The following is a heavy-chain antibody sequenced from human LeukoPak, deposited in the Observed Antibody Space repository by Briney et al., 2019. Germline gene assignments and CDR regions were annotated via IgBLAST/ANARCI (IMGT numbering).Heavy chain of an antibody. Sequence: SQTLSLTCTVSGGSFSSGGYYWSWIRQHPGKGLEWIGYIHYTGSTYYNASLKSRVTISVDTSKNQFSLKLSSVTAADTAVYYCARTYMTSARFDPWGQGTLVTVSS. CDR3: ARTYMTSARFDP. CDR1: GGSFSSGGYY. CDR2: IHYTGST. J-gene: IGHJ5*02. D-gene: IGHD2-21*02. V-gene: IGHV4-31*03.